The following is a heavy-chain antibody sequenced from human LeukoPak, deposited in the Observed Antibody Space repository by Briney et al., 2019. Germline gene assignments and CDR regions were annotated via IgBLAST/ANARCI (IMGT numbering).Heavy chain of an antibody. CDR1: GFTFSNAW. CDR2: IKSKTDGGTT. J-gene: IGHJ6*02. Sequence: GGSLRLTCAASGFTFSNAWMSWVGQAPGKGLEWVGRIKSKTDGGTTDYAAPVKGRFTISRDDSKNTLYLQMNSLKTEDTAVYYCTTALAVAGGRRYYYYYGMDVWGQGTTVTVSS. CDR3: TTALAVAGGRRYYYYYGMDV. V-gene: IGHV3-15*01. D-gene: IGHD6-19*01.